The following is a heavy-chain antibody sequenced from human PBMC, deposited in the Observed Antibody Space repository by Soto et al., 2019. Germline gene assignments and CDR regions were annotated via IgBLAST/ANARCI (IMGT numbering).Heavy chain of an antibody. J-gene: IGHJ6*02. V-gene: IGHV4-31*04. CDR2: IYYSGST. CDR1: GDSLSSGGYY. D-gene: IGHD2-8*01. CDR3: AKTKTPHVRNGMDV. Sequence: QVRLQESGPGLVRPSQTLSLTCTVSGDSLSSGGYYCSWIRQLPGQGLEWIGFIYYSGSTFYNPSLRSRVTTSPDASKNQISLKLSSVTAADTAVYYCAKTKTPHVRNGMDVWGQGTTVTVSS.